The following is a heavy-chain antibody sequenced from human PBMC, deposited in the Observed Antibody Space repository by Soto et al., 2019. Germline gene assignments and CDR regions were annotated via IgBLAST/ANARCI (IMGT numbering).Heavy chain of an antibody. D-gene: IGHD3-10*01. V-gene: IGHV3-9*01. CDR2: ITWNGGSI. CDR1: GFIFDDYA. Sequence: EVQLVESGGGLVQPGRSLRLSCAVSGFIFDDYAMHWVRQAPGKGLEWVAGITWNGGSIGYAASVQGRFIISRDNAKNSLYVQMNSLRHQDTALYYCAKDLVSGSYDAFDIWGQGTMVTVSS. CDR3: AKDLVSGSYDAFDI. J-gene: IGHJ3*02.